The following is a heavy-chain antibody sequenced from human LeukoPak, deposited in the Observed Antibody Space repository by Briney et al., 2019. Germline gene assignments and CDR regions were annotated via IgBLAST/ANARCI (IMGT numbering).Heavy chain of an antibody. CDR2: ISSNGGST. CDR1: GFTFSSYA. J-gene: IGHJ4*02. D-gene: IGHD3-3*01. V-gene: IGHV3-64*01. CDR3: ARVTPELRFLEWLFHPLDY. Sequence: GGSLRLSCAASGFTFSSYAMHWVRQAPGKGLEYVSAISSNGGSTYYANSAKGRFTISRDNSKNTLYLQMGSLRAEDMAVYYCARVTPELRFLEWLFHPLDYWGQGTLVTVSS.